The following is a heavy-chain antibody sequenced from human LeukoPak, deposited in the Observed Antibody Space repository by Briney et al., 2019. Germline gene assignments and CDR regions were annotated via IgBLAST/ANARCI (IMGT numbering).Heavy chain of an antibody. V-gene: IGHV4-38-2*02. CDR1: DYSMGRPCH. CDR2: IHQTGGT. J-gene: IGHJ5*02. CDR3: ARDEDIVVVPAARFDP. D-gene: IGHD2-2*01. Sequence: NPSETLSLTCTVSDYSMGRPCHWGWIRQPPGEGLEWIASIHQTGGTYYNASFRSRATISVDTSKNQFSLKLSSVTAADTAVYYCARDEDIVVVPAARFDPWGQGTLVTVSS.